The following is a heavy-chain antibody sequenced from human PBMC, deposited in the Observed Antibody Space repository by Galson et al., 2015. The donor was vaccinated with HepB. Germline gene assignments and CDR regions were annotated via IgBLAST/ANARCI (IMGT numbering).Heavy chain of an antibody. CDR2: IYYSGST. J-gene: IGHJ6*02. D-gene: IGHD4-17*01. Sequence: LSLTCTVSGGSISRYYWNWIRQPPGKGLEWIGYIYYSGSTNYNPSLKSRVTMSVDTSKNQFSLKLSSVTAADTAVYYCARGDGDYYYYYGMDVWGQGTTVTVSS. CDR3: ARGDGDYYYYYGMDV. V-gene: IGHV4-59*12. CDR1: GGSISRYY.